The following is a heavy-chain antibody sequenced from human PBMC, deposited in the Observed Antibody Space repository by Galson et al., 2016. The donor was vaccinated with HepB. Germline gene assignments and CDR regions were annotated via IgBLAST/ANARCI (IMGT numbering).Heavy chain of an antibody. CDR1: GFTLKRVV. CDR3: AAAGDFGDYGPFDY. D-gene: IGHD4-17*01. Sequence: SLRLSCAAPGFTLKRVVITWVRQAPGKGLEWVSVLYTGGTTYYADSVDGRFTISRDNSRNTLYLQMNSLRVEDTAVYFCAAAGDFGDYGPFDYWGQGTLVTVSS. J-gene: IGHJ4*02. V-gene: IGHV3-53*01. CDR2: LYTGGTT.